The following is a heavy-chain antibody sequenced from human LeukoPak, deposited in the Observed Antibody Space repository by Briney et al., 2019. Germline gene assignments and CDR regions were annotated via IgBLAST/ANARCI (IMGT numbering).Heavy chain of an antibody. J-gene: IGHJ3*02. D-gene: IGHD3-22*01. CDR1: GGSFSGYY. Sequence: SETLSLTCAVYGGSFSGYYWSWIRQPPGKGLEWIGEINHSGSTNYNPSLKSRVTISVDTSKNQFSLKLSSVTAADTAVYYCARSLQEDYYDGSGFDAFDIWGQGTMVTVSS. V-gene: IGHV4-34*01. CDR2: INHSGST. CDR3: ARSLQEDYYDGSGFDAFDI.